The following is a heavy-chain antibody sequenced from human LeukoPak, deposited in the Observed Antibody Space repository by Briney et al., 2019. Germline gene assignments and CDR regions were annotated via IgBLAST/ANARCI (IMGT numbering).Heavy chain of an antibody. D-gene: IGHD3-22*01. CDR3: AKPMTYYDSSGYYPFDY. J-gene: IGHJ4*02. Sequence: GGSLRLSCAASGFTFSSYAMSWVRQAPGKGLEWVSAMRVSGGHPYYADPVKGRFTISRDNSKNTLYLQMNSLRAEDTAVYYCAKPMTYYDSSGYYPFDYWGEGTLVTGS. CDR2: MRVSGGHP. V-gene: IGHV3-23*01. CDR1: GFTFSSYA.